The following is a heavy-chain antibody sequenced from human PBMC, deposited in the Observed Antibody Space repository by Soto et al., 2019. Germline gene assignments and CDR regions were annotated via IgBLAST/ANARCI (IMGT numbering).Heavy chain of an antibody. D-gene: IGHD5-12*01. CDR3: AKRGYRGYSLDY. V-gene: IGHV3-30*18. CDR1: GFTFSHYG. Sequence: QMQLVESGGGVVQPGRSLRLSCVASGFTFSHYGMHWVRQSPGKGLEWVATLSSDGGNKYHADSVKGRFTISRDNSKNTLYLQMNSLRVEDTALYYCAKRGYRGYSLDYLGPGTLVTVSS. CDR2: LSSDGGNK. J-gene: IGHJ4*02.